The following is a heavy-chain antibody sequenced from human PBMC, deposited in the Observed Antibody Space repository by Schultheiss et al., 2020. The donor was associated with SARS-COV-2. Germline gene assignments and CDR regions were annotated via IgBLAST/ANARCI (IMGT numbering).Heavy chain of an antibody. CDR3: ARGRGQWSGYDGGVDY. CDR2: IYYSGST. D-gene: IGHD5-12*01. Sequence: SETLSLTCTVSGGSVSSGSYYWSWIRQPPGKGLEWIGYIYYSGSTNYNPSLKSRVTISVDTYKNQFSLKLSSVTAADTAVYYCARGRGQWSGYDGGVDYWGQGTLVTVSS. CDR1: GGSVSSGSYY. J-gene: IGHJ4*02. V-gene: IGHV4-61*01.